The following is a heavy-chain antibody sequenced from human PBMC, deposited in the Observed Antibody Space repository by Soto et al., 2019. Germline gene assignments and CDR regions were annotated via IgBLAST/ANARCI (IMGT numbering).Heavy chain of an antibody. CDR1: GFTFSSYG. Sequence: GSLRLSCAASGFTFSSYGMHWVRQAPGKGLEWVAVIWYDGSNKYYADSVKGRFTISRDNSKNTLYLQMNRLRAEDTAVYYCARESVVVAATMYNWFDPWGQGTLVTVSS. V-gene: IGHV3-33*01. J-gene: IGHJ5*02. CDR2: IWYDGSNK. D-gene: IGHD2-15*01. CDR3: ARESVVVAATMYNWFDP.